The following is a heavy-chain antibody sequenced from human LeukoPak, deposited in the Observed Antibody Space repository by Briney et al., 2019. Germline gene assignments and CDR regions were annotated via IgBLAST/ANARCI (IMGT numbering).Heavy chain of an antibody. CDR1: GGSISSYY. CDR2: IFYSGST. J-gene: IGHJ4*02. V-gene: IGHV4-59*01. CDR3: ARHVRGYSGYDSISFFDY. Sequence: PSETLSLTCTVSGGSISSYYWSWIRQPPGKGLEWIGYIFYSGSTDYNPSLKSRVSISVDTSKNQFSLNLSSVTAADTAMYYCARHVRGYSGYDSISFFDYWGQGTLVTVSS. D-gene: IGHD5-12*01.